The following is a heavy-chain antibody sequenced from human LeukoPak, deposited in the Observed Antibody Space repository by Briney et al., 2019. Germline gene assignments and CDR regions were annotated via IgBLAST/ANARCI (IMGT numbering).Heavy chain of an antibody. CDR3: AREPALWFGESLYDHAFDI. Sequence: GGSLRLSCAASGFTFSSSWMYWVRQAPGKGLLWVSRINSDGSTTTYADSVKGRFTISRDNAKNTLFLQMSSLRAEDTAVYYCAREPALWFGESLYDHAFDIWGQGTMVTVS. CDR1: GFTFSSSW. J-gene: IGHJ3*02. CDR2: INSDGSTT. D-gene: IGHD3-10*01. V-gene: IGHV3-74*01.